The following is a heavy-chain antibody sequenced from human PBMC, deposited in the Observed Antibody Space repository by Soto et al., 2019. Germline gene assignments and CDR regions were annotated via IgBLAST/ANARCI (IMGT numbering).Heavy chain of an antibody. CDR2: VHPDSGGT. J-gene: IGHJ4*02. CDR1: GYIFTDHL. Sequence: ASVKFYCKTSGYIFTDHLIHWVRQSPGQGLQWVGWVHPDSGGTNVAQAFQDRVTMTADTSITTAYMDLARLRPDDTAIFYCARGAQGFFPVSGIYFYFDHWGQGTPVTVSS. D-gene: IGHD3-22*01. CDR3: ARGAQGFFPVSGIYFYFDH. V-gene: IGHV1-2*02.